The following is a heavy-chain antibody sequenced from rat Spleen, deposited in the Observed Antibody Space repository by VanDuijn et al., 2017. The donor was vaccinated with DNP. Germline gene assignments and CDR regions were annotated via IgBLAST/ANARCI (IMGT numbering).Heavy chain of an antibody. Sequence: EVQLVESGGGLVQPGRSMKLSCAASGFTFSDYGMAWVLQTPTKGLEWVASISSDGSLAYYPDSVKGRFTVSRDNGKNTLYLQMNSLRSEDTATYYCARGDYGSNRYAMDAWGQGTSVTVSS. CDR2: ISSDGSLA. D-gene: IGHD1-4*01. J-gene: IGHJ4*01. V-gene: IGHV5S13*01. CDR3: ARGDYGSNRYAMDA. CDR1: GFTFSDYG.